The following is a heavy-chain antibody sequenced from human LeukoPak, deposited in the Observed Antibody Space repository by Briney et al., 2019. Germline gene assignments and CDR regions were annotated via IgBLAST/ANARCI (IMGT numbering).Heavy chain of an antibody. CDR3: ARIPSYYYYMDV. CDR1: GGSISSGSYY. CDR2: IYTSGST. V-gene: IGHV4-61*02. J-gene: IGHJ6*03. Sequence: SQTLSLTCAVSGGSISSGSYYWSWIRQPAGKGLEWIGRIYTSGSTNYNPSLKSRVTISVDTSKNQFSLKLSSVTAADTAVYYCARIPSYYYYMDVWGKGTTVTVSS.